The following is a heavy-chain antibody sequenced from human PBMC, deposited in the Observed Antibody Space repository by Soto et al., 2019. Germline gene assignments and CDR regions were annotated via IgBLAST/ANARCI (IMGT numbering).Heavy chain of an antibody. CDR3: ARAKRVPAAISYYYYGMDV. D-gene: IGHD2-2*01. V-gene: IGHV3-53*01. Sequence: RGSLRLSCAASGFTVSSNYMSWVRQAPGKGLEWVSVIYSGGSTYYADSVKGRFTISRDNSKNTLYLQMNSLRAEDTAVYYCARAKRVPAAISYYYYGMDVWGQGTTVTVSS. CDR2: IYSGGST. J-gene: IGHJ6*02. CDR1: GFTVSSNY.